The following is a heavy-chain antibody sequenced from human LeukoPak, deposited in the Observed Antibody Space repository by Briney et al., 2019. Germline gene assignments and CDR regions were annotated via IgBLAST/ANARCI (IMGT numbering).Heavy chain of an antibody. J-gene: IGHJ3*02. V-gene: IGHV3-23*01. CDR3: ARVSGSKVGGAFDI. CDR1: GFTFSSYA. Sequence: GGSLRLSCAASGFTFSSYAMSWVRQAPGKGLEWVSAISGSGGSTYYADSVKGRFTISRDNAQNTLYLEMNNLRVEDTAVYYCARVSGSKVGGAFDIWGQGTVVTVSS. D-gene: IGHD2-15*01. CDR2: ISGSGGST.